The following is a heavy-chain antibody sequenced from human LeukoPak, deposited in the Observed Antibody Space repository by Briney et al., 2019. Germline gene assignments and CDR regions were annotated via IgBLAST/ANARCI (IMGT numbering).Heavy chain of an antibody. CDR2: INSDGSST. J-gene: IGHJ6*02. Sequence: GGSLRLSCAASGFTFSSYWMHWVRQAPGKGLVWVSRINSDGSSTSYADSVKGRFTISRDNAKNTLYLQMNSLRAEDTAAYYCARGGVTTVITHYYYGMDVWGQGTTVTVSS. CDR3: ARGGVTTVITHYYYGMDV. CDR1: GFTFSSYW. V-gene: IGHV3-74*01. D-gene: IGHD4-17*01.